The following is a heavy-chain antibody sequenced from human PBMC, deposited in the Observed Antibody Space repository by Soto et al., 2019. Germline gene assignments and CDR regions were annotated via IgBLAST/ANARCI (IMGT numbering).Heavy chain of an antibody. Sequence: GEALKISCQGSGYSFTSHWITWVRQTPGKGLEWMGRIDPSDSYTNYSPSFQGRVTISADRSISTAFLQWSSLEASDTAIYYCARRPSGPKEEYNAYYFYGLDVWGQGTTATVSS. J-gene: IGHJ6*02. D-gene: IGHD1-1*01. V-gene: IGHV5-10-1*01. CDR1: GYSFTSHW. CDR2: IDPSDSYT. CDR3: ARRPSGPKEEYNAYYFYGLDV.